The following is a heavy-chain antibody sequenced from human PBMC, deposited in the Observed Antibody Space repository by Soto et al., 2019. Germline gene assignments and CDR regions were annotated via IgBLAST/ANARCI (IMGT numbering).Heavy chain of an antibody. CDR3: AKDASDYYDRSGYCFAY. CDR2: IRGSGGST. J-gene: IGHJ4*02. CDR1: GFTFSSYA. D-gene: IGHD3-22*01. V-gene: IGHV3-23*01. Sequence: EVQRLESGGGLVQPGGSLRLSCAASGFTFSSYAMSCVRQAPGKGLEWVSAIRGSGGSTYYADSVKGRFTISRDNSKNTLYLQGYSLRAEDTAVYYWAKDASDYYDRSGYCFAYWGQGTLVTVSS.